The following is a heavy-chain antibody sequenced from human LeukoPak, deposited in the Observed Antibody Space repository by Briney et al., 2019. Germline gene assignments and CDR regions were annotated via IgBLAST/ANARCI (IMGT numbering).Heavy chain of an antibody. CDR2: ISYSGSI. CDR3: AKYRDYELDY. V-gene: IGHV4-59*01. Sequence: PSETLSLTCTVSGGSISIYYWSWIRQPPGKGLEWIGYISYSGSINYNPSLKSRVTISVDTSNNQFSLKLTSVTAADTAVYYCAKYRDYELDYWGQGTLVTVSS. D-gene: IGHD4-17*01. J-gene: IGHJ4*02. CDR1: GGSISIYY.